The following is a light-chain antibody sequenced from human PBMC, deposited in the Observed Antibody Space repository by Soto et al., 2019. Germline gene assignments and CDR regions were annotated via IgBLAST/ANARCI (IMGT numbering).Light chain of an antibody. Sequence: QSALTQPASVSGSPGQSITISCTGTSSDVGGYNFVSWYQQHPDKAPKLMIYEVTDRPSGVSNRFSGSKSGSTASLTISGLQAEDEDDYYCSSYTSRNTLAFGGGTKLTVL. CDR3: SSYTSRNTLA. CDR1: SSDVGGYNF. V-gene: IGLV2-14*01. CDR2: EVT. J-gene: IGLJ2*01.